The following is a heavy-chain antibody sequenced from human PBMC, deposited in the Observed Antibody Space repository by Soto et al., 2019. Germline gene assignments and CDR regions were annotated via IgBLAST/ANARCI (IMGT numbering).Heavy chain of an antibody. V-gene: IGHV3-48*01. CDR2: ISSSSSTI. J-gene: IGHJ4*02. CDR1: GFTFSSYS. Sequence: PGGSLRLSCAASGFTFSSYSMNWVRQAPGKGLEWVSYISSSSSTIYYADSVKGRFTISRDNAKNSLYLQMNSLRAEDTAVYYCARDLPSYYFDYWGQGTLVTVSS. CDR3: ARDLPSYYFDY.